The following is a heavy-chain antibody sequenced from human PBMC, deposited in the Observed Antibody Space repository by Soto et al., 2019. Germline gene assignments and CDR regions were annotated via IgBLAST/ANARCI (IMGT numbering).Heavy chain of an antibody. CDR1: GFTFSNSA. Sequence: QMQVVQSGPEVKKPGTSVKVSCETSGFTFSNSAVQWVRQARGQRLEWVGWIVVGRGNTNYAQKFQERVTITRDMSTNKAYMELSSLGSEDTAVYYCAAEVYSGGDCCHFDYWGQGTLVTVSS. CDR3: AAEVYSGGDCCHFDY. D-gene: IGHD2-21*02. J-gene: IGHJ4*02. V-gene: IGHV1-58*01. CDR2: IVVGRGNT.